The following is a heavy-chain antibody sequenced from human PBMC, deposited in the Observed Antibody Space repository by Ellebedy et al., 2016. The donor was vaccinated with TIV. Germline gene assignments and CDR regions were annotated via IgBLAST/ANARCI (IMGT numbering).Heavy chain of an antibody. D-gene: IGHD3-16*01. CDR3: ARDGGGRDLDN. V-gene: IGHV3-21*01. CDR1: GFTFSTYS. CDR2: IRFSSAFI. Sequence: PGGSLGLSCAASGFTFSTYSLAWVRQAPGKGLEWVSSIRFSSAFIYYADSVKGRFTISRDNAKNSVYLQMNSLRAEDTAVYYCARDGGGRDLDNWGQGTLVTVSS. J-gene: IGHJ4*02.